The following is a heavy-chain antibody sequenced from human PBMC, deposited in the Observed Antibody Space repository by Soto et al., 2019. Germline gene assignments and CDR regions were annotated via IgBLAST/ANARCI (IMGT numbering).Heavy chain of an antibody. CDR3: AREYYSSGTH. CDR1: GFTFSTYW. J-gene: IGHJ1*01. Sequence: EVQLVESGGGLVQPGGSLRLSCAASGFTFSTYWMQWVRQVPGEGLVWVSSISENGGITTYADSVKGRFTISRDNAKNTLYLQMNGLRVEDTAIYYWAREYYSSGTHWGQGTLVTVSP. D-gene: IGHD3-10*01. V-gene: IGHV3-74*01. CDR2: ISENGGIT.